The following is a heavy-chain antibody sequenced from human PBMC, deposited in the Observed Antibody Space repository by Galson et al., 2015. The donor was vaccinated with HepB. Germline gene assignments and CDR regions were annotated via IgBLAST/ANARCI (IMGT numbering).Heavy chain of an antibody. CDR2: VYRGGGR. D-gene: IGHD4-23*01. CDR1: GFTVSGNY. J-gene: IGHJ2*01. CDR3: ARSNKGMGSGHYGGGYFDL. V-gene: IGHV3-66*01. Sequence: SLRLSCAASGFTVSGNYVTWVRQAPGKGLEWVSVVYRGGGRYYADFVQGRFTISRDDSKITLYLQLNSLRVEDTAVYYRARSNKGMGSGHYGGGYFDLWGRGTLVTVSS.